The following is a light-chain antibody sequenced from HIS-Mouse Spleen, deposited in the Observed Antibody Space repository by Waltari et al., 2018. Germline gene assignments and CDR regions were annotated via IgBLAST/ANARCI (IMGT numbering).Light chain of an antibody. CDR2: SNQ. CDR3: AAWDDSLNGVV. CDR1: SSNIGSNT. V-gene: IGLV1-44*01. J-gene: IGLJ2*01. Sequence: QSVLTQPPSASGTPGQRVTISCSGSSSNIGSNTVNWYQQLPGTAPKLLIHSNQQRPSGVPDRVSGSKSGTSASLAISGLQSEDEADYYCAAWDDSLNGVVFGGGTKLTVL.